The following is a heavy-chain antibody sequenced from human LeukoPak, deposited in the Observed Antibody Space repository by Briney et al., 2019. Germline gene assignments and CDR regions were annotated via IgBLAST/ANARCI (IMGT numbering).Heavy chain of an antibody. CDR2: IRYNATNK. CDR1: GFTFSSHG. CDR3: AITVTTTDY. J-gene: IGHJ4*02. D-gene: IGHD4-11*01. V-gene: IGHV3-30*02. Sequence: GSLRLSCTGTGFTFSSHGMHWVRQAPGKGLEWLSFIRYNATNKHYADSVKGRFTISRDNSRNILYLQLGSLRPEDTAVYYCAITVTTTDYWGQGTLVTVSS.